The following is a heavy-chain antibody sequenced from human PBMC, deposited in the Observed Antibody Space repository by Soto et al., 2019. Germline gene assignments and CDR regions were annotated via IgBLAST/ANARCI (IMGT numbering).Heavy chain of an antibody. CDR1: GYSFTSYW. CDR3: ASREGYCSGGSCLRFDY. J-gene: IGHJ4*02. V-gene: IGHV5-51*01. D-gene: IGHD2-15*01. CDR2: IYPGDSDT. Sequence: PGESLKISCKGSGYSFTSYWIGWVRQMPGKGLEWMGIIYPGDSDTRYSPSFQGQVTISTDKSISTAYLQWSSLKASDTAMYYCASREGYCSGGSCLRFDYWGQGTLVTVSS.